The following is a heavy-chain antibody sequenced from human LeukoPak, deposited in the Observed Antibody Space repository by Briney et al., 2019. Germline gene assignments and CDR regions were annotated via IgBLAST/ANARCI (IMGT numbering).Heavy chain of an antibody. J-gene: IGHJ2*01. D-gene: IGHD3-22*01. CDR1: GGSISSYY. CDR3: ASFADSRTWYFDL. V-gene: IGHV4-59*01. Sequence: SETLSLTCTVSGGSISSYYWSWIRQPPGKGLEWIGYVYYSGSTNYNPSLKSRVTISVDTSKNQFSLKLSSVTAADTAVYYCASFADSRTWYFDLWGRGTLVTVSS. CDR2: VYYSGST.